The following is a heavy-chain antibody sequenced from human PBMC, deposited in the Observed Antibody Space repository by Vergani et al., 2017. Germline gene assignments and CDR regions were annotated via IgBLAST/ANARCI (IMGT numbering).Heavy chain of an antibody. J-gene: IGHJ6*02. V-gene: IGHV1-69*01. Sequence: QVQLVQSGAEVKKPGSSVKVSCKASGGTFSSYAISWVRQAPGQGLEWMGGIIPIFGTANYAQKFQGRVTITADESTSTAYMELSSLRSEDTAVYYCARARRGSGSYPNYYYYGMDVWGQGTTVTVSS. CDR1: GGTFSSYA. CDR2: IIPIFGTA. CDR3: ARARRGSGSYPNYYYYGMDV. D-gene: IGHD3-10*01.